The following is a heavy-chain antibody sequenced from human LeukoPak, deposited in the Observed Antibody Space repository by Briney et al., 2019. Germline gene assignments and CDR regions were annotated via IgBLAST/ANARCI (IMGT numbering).Heavy chain of an antibody. V-gene: IGHV4-61*02. CDR2: IYTSGST. CDR1: GGSISSSSYY. CDR3: ARDYYDTGFFDL. J-gene: IGHJ2*01. D-gene: IGHD3-22*01. Sequence: PSETLSLTCTVSGGSISSSSYYWSWIRQPAGKGLEWIGRIYTSGSTNYNPSLKSRVTISVDTSKNQFSLKLSSVTAADTAVYYCARDYYDTGFFDLWGRGTLVTVSS.